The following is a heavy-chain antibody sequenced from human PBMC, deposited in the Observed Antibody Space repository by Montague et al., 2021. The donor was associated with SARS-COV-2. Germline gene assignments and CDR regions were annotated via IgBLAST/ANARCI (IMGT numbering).Heavy chain of an antibody. CDR2: IYYTGTT. CDR1: GDSITTYY. Sequence: SETLSLTCSVSGDSITTYYWSWIRQSPGRGLEWIGHIYYTGTTKYDPSLKSRVTISVDTSRRQFSLKLKSVTAADTAVYFCASAQPTCFIANCVSYFDYGAREPWSPSPQ. J-gene: IGHJ4*02. D-gene: IGHD1-1*01. V-gene: IGHV4-59*01. CDR3: ASAQPTCFIANCVSYFDY.